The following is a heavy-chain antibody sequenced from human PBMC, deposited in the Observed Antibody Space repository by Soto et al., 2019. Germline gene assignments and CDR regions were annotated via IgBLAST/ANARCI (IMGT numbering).Heavy chain of an antibody. J-gene: IGHJ6*02. Sequence: QVQLVQSGAEVKKPGSSVKVSCKASGDTFSSYGISWVRQAPGQGLEWMGGIIPLFGTANYAQKFQGRVTITADVSTSTASMELSSLRSEDTAVYYFARTPDCGGACSHGFYYYNGMDVWGQGTTVTVSS. V-gene: IGHV1-69*01. D-gene: IGHD2-21*02. CDR2: IIPLFGTA. CDR3: ARTPDCGGACSHGFYYYNGMDV. CDR1: GDTFSSYG.